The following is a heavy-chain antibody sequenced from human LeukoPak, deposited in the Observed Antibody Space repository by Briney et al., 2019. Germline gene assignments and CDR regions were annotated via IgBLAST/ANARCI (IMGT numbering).Heavy chain of an antibody. CDR1: GFTFSSSA. Sequence: PGGSLRLSCTASGFTFSSSAMYWVRQAPGKGLEWVSGIFGSGGSAHYADSVKGRFTISRDNSQNTVYLQMNSLRAEDTAVYYCGKTTTGYSSGRNPAWPVDYWGQGTLVTVSS. V-gene: IGHV3-23*01. CDR2: IFGSGGSA. J-gene: IGHJ4*02. D-gene: IGHD6-19*01. CDR3: GKTTTGYSSGRNPAWPVDY.